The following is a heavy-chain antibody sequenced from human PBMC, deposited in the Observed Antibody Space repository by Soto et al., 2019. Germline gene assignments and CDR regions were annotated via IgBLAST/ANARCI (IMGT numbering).Heavy chain of an antibody. CDR1: GFTVSSNY. CDR3: AWGSGRYSDYYGMDV. CDR2: IYSGGST. V-gene: IGHV3-66*01. J-gene: IGHJ6*02. Sequence: EVQLVESGGGLVQPGGSLRLSCAASGFTVSSNYMSWVRQAPGKGLEWVSVIYSGGSTYYADSVKGRFTISRDNSKNTPYLQMNSLSAADTAVYYCAWGSGRYSDYYGMDVWGQGTTVTVSS. D-gene: IGHD1-26*01.